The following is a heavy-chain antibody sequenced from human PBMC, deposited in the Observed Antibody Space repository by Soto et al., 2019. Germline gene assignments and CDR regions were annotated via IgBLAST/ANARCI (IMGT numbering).Heavy chain of an antibody. V-gene: IGHV4-38-2*01. Sequence: SETLSLTCAVSGYPISSGNYWAWIRQPPGRGLEWIGSLYHIGSTHYNTSLKSRVTISVDTSKNHFSLELSSVTAADTAIYYCRSSTSCYDESCVDVWGQGTMVTVSS. D-gene: IGHD2-2*01. CDR3: RSSTSCYDESCVDV. CDR2: LYHIGST. J-gene: IGHJ6*02. CDR1: GYPISSGNY.